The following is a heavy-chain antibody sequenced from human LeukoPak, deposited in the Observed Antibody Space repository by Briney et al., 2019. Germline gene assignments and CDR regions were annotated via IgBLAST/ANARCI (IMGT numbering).Heavy chain of an antibody. CDR2: VYYSGST. Sequence: SETLSLTCSVSGGYISTYYWSWIRQPPGRGLEWIGYVYYSGSTHYNPSLKSRVTMSVDTSKNQFSLQLRSVTPADTAVYYCTRDKGPSADRTAFDFWGQGTLVTVSS. D-gene: IGHD2-2*01. CDR1: GGYISTYY. V-gene: IGHV4-59*01. CDR3: TRDKGPSADRTAFDF. J-gene: IGHJ4*02.